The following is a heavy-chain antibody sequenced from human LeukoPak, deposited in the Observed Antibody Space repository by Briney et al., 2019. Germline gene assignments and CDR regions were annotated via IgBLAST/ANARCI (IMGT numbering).Heavy chain of an antibody. CDR2: IYYSGSA. CDR1: GGSITNYY. D-gene: IGHD5-12*01. V-gene: IGHV4-59*01. CDR3: ARASSGLDY. J-gene: IGHJ4*02. Sequence: PSETLSLTCTVSGGSITNYYWSWIRQPPGKGLEWIGHIYYSGSADYNPSLKSRVIISVDTSENQFSLMLSSVTATDTAVYYCARASSGLDYWGQGTLVTVSS.